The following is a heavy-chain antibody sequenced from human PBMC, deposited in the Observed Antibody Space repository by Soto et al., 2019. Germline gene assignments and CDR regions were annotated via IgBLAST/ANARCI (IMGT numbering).Heavy chain of an antibody. J-gene: IGHJ4*02. D-gene: IGHD1-1*01. V-gene: IGHV1-3*01. Sequence: QVQLVQSGAGVKKPGASVKLSCKASGYTFTRYAIHWVRQAPGQGLEWLGWINAGTGIATYSQRFQGRVTITSDTSATTSYMELSRLTSEDTAVYFCARDLWNAPDYWGQGTLVTVSS. CDR1: GYTFTRYA. CDR2: INAGTGIA. CDR3: ARDLWNAPDY.